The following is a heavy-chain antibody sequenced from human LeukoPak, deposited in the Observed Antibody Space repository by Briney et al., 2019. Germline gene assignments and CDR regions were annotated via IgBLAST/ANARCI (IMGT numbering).Heavy chain of an antibody. CDR1: GFPFSSYS. D-gene: IGHD3-10*01. CDR3: AREVRMVRGVYFDY. CDR2: ISASGSTK. J-gene: IGHJ4*02. Sequence: GGSLRLSCAASGFPFSSYSMNWVRQAPGKGLEWVSYISASGSTKYYADSVKGRFTISRDNAKNSLYLQMNSLRAEDTAVYYCAREVRMVRGVYFDYWGQGTLVIVSS. V-gene: IGHV3-48*04.